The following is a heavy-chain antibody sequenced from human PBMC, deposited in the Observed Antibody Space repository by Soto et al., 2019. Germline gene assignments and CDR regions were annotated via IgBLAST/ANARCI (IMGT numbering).Heavy chain of an antibody. CDR1: GGTFSSYA. Sequence: QVQLVQSGAEVKKPGSSVKVSCKASGGTFSSYAISWVRQAPGQGLEWMGGIIPIFGTANYAQKFQGRVTVSADESTSPAYMELSSLRSEDTAVYYCARDFNIVVVPAAMGGGFDPWGQGTLVTVSS. D-gene: IGHD2-2*01. CDR2: IIPIFGTA. J-gene: IGHJ5*02. V-gene: IGHV1-69*01. CDR3: ARDFNIVVVPAAMGGGFDP.